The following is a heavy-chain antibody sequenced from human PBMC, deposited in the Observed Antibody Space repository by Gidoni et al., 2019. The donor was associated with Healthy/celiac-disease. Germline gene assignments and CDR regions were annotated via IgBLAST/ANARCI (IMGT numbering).Heavy chain of an antibody. Sequence: EVQLLESGGGLVQPGGSLRLSCAASGFTFSSYAMSWVRQAPGKGLEWVSAISGSGGSTYYADSVKGRFTISRDNSKNTLYLQMNSLRAEDTAVYYCAKEDHGGNLDWSVSDLRYWGQGTLVTVSS. CDR1: GFTFSSYA. D-gene: IGHD4-17*01. V-gene: IGHV3-23*01. CDR2: ISGSGGST. CDR3: AKEDHGGNLDWSVSDLRY. J-gene: IGHJ4*02.